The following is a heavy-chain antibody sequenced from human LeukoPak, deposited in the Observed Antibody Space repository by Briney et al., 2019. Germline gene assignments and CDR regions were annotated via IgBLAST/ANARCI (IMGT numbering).Heavy chain of an antibody. CDR3: ARPYCNSTNCYKFDAFDI. Sequence: ASVKVSCKASGYTFTSHAMHWVRQAPGQRLEWMGWINAGNGNTKYSQKFQGRVTITRDTSASTAYMELSSLRSEDTAVYYCARPYCNSTNCYKFDAFDIWGQGTMVTVSS. J-gene: IGHJ3*02. CDR1: GYTFTSHA. CDR2: INAGNGNT. D-gene: IGHD2-2*01. V-gene: IGHV1-3*01.